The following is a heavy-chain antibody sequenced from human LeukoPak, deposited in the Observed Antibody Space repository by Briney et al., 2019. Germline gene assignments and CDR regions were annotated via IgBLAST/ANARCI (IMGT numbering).Heavy chain of an antibody. D-gene: IGHD4-17*01. CDR3: AKSFLAMTTVTSLDY. CDR1: GFTFSSYA. CDR2: ISGSGGST. J-gene: IGHJ4*02. Sequence: GGSLRLSCAASGFTFSSYAMSWVRQAPGKGLEWVSAISGSGGSTYYADSVKGRFTISRDNSKNTLYLQMNSLRAEDTAVYYCAKSFLAMTTVTSLDYWGQGTLVTVSS. V-gene: IGHV3-23*01.